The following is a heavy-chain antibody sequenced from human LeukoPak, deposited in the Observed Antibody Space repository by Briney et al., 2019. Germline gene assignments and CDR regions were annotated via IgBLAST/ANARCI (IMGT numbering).Heavy chain of an antibody. V-gene: IGHV1-2*02. J-gene: IGHJ4*02. Sequence: GASVKVSCKASGYTFTGYYMHWVRQAPGQGLEWMGWINPNSGGTNYAQKFQGRVTMTRDTSISTAYMELSRLRSDDTAVYYCAREGNGSGSAAFDYWGQGTLVTVSS. CDR2: INPNSGGT. CDR3: AREGNGSGSAAFDY. D-gene: IGHD3-10*01. CDR1: GYTFTGYY.